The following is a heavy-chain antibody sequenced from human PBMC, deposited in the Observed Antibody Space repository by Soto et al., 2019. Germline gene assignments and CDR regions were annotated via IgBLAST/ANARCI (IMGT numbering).Heavy chain of an antibody. CDR2: ISSGSSNI. Sequence: EVQLVESGGGLVKPGGSLTLSCGASGFAFRSYNMSWVRQAPGKGLEWVASISSGSSNIYYADSVKGRFTISRDNAKNSLYLQMDSLRAEDSAVYYCASTTVVAATFDFWGQGTLVTVSS. D-gene: IGHD2-15*01. V-gene: IGHV3-21*01. CDR1: GFAFRSYN. J-gene: IGHJ4*02. CDR3: ASTTVVAATFDF.